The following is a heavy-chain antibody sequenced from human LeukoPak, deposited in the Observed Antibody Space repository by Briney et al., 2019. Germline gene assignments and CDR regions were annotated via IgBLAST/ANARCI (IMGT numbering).Heavy chain of an antibody. CDR1: GFTFSSYG. CDR2: ISYDGSNK. V-gene: IGHV3-30*03. J-gene: IGHJ6*02. CDR3: ARGITIFGVALYGMDV. Sequence: GGSLRLSCAASGFTFSSYGMHWVRQAPGKGLEWVAVISYDGSNKYYADSVNGRFTISRDNSKNTLYLQMNSLRAEDTAVYYCARGITIFGVALYGMDVWGQGTTVTVSS. D-gene: IGHD3-3*01.